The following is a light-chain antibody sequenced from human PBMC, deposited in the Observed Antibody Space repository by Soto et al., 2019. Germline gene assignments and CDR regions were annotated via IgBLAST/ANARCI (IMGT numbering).Light chain of an antibody. J-gene: IGKJ5*01. Sequence: EIALTQSPATLPSSPGERATLSCRASHSISNYLAWYQQKPGQAPRLLIYDASTRATGIPARFSGSGSGTDFTLTISSLEPEDFAVYYCQQRSDWITVGQGTRLEIK. CDR3: QQRSDWIT. CDR2: DAS. CDR1: HSISNY. V-gene: IGKV3-11*01.